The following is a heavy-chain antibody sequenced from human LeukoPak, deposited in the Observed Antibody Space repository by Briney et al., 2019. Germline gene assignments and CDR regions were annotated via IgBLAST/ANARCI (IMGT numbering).Heavy chain of an antibody. V-gene: IGHV4-4*07. CDR3: ARDYCGSYYYYYMDV. Sequence: SETRSLTCTVSGGSISSYYWSWIRQPAGKGLEWIRRIYTSGSTNYNPSLTSRVTISVDTSKNQFSLKLSSVTAADTAAYYCARDYCGSYYYYYMDVWGKRTTVTVSS. CDR2: IYTSGST. D-gene: IGHD1-26*01. CDR1: GGSISSYY. J-gene: IGHJ6*03.